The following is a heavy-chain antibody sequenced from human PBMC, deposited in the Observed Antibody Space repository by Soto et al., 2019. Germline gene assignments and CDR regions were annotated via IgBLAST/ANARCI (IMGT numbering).Heavy chain of an antibody. J-gene: IGHJ2*01. CDR2: IFHSGSP. CDR3: ARDLHDYGDWYFDL. V-gene: IGHV4-30-2*01. Sequence: QLRLQESGSGLVKPSQTLSLTCAVSGGSISSGNDSWSWIRQPPGKGLEWIGYIFHSGSPYYNPSLKSLVTISVDRSKNQFSLRLSSVTAADTAVYYCARDLHDYGDWYFDLWGRGTLVTVSS. CDR1: GGSISSGNDS. D-gene: IGHD4-17*01.